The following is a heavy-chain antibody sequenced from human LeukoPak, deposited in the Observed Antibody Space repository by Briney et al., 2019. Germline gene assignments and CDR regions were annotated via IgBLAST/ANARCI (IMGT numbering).Heavy chain of an antibody. J-gene: IGHJ3*02. D-gene: IGHD6-13*01. CDR2: ISWNGGST. CDR1: GFDFDDYG. CDR3: AGSWSPYDAFDI. Sequence: PGGSLRLSCVASGFDFDDYGMSWVRQGPGKGLEWVSYISWNGGSTGYADSVKGRFTISRDNAKNSLYLQMNSLRAEDTAVYYCAGSWSPYDAFDIWGQGTMVSVSS. V-gene: IGHV3-20*04.